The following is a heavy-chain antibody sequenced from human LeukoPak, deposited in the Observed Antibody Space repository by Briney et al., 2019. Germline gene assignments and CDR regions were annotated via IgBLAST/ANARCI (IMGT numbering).Heavy chain of an antibody. D-gene: IGHD6-19*01. Sequence: ASVKVSRKASGYTFTGYYMHWVRQAPGQGLEWMGWISAYNGNTNYAQKLQGRVTMTTDTSISTAYMELSRLRSDDTAVYYCARGVRAVAGTVRYFDLWGRGTLVTVSS. V-gene: IGHV1-18*04. CDR1: GYTFTGYY. CDR3: ARGVRAVAGTVRYFDL. CDR2: ISAYNGNT. J-gene: IGHJ2*01.